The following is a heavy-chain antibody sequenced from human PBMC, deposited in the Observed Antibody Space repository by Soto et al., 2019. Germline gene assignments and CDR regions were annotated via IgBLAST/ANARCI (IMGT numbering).Heavy chain of an antibody. CDR3: ARMYSSGSGWFHP. CDR1: CYSITAGVYY. CDR2: FYSSGSI. J-gene: IGHJ5*02. Sequence: SETLSLTCFVSCYSITAGVYYWSWIRHHPGKGLDWIGSFYSSGSIIYNPSLRSRVSISGDTSSNQFSMSLTSVTAADTARYYCARMYSSGSGWFHPGGQGTMVTVSS. D-gene: IGHD6-19*01. V-gene: IGHV4-31*03.